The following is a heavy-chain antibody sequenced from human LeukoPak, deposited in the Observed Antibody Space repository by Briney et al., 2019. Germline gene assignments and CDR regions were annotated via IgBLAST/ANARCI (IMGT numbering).Heavy chain of an antibody. CDR2: ISAYNGNT. D-gene: IGHD2-2*01. V-gene: IGHV1-18*01. CDR3: ARESGXGSCHDAFDI. CDR1: GYTFTSYG. J-gene: IGHJ3*02. Sequence: ASVKVSCKASGYTFTSYGISWVRQAPGQGLEWMGWISAYNGNTNYAQKLQGRVTMTTDTSTSTAYMELRSLRSDDTAVYYCARESGXGSCHDAFDIWGQGTMVTVSS.